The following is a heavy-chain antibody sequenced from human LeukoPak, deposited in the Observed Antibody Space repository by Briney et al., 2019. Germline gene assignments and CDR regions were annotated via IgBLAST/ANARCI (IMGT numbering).Heavy chain of an antibody. CDR2: IYSGGST. Sequence: GGSLRLSCAASGFTVSSNYMSWVRQAPGKGLEWVSVIYSGGSTYYADSVKGRFTISRDNSKNTLYLQMNSLRAEDTAVYYCAREGTAGTNLNWFDPWGQGTLVTVSS. J-gene: IGHJ5*02. CDR1: GFTVSSNY. V-gene: IGHV3-53*01. CDR3: AREGTAGTNLNWFDP. D-gene: IGHD1-14*01.